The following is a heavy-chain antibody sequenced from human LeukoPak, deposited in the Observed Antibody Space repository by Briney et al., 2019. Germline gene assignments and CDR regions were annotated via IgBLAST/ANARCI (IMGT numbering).Heavy chain of an antibody. J-gene: IGHJ4*02. V-gene: IGHV1-8*01. Sequence: ASVKVSCKASGYTFTSYDINWVRQATGQGLEWMGWMNPNSGSTGYAQKFQGRVTMTRNTSISTAYMELSSLRSEDTAVYYCARGPGSGFGIPRDYWGQGTLVTVSS. CDR3: ARGPGSGFGIPRDY. CDR2: MNPNSGST. D-gene: IGHD3-10*01. CDR1: GYTFTSYD.